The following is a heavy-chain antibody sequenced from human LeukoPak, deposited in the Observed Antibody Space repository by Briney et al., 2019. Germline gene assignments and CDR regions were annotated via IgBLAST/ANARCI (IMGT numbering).Heavy chain of an antibody. V-gene: IGHV4-39*01. CDR3: ARLGYCSGGSCYSDY. Sequence: SETLSLTCTVSGGSISSSSYYWGWIRQPPGKGLEWIGSIYYSGSTYYNPFLKSRVTISVDTSKNQFSLKLSSVTAADTAVYYCARLGYCSGGSCYSDYWGQGTLVTVSS. CDR2: IYYSGST. D-gene: IGHD2-15*01. J-gene: IGHJ4*02. CDR1: GGSISSSSYY.